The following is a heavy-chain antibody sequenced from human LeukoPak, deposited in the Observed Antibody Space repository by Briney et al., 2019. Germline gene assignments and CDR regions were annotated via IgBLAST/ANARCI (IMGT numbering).Heavy chain of an antibody. J-gene: IGHJ4*02. CDR3: ARFGREIVVSASVYYFAY. D-gene: IGHD3-22*01. Sequence: SQTLSLTCTVSGGSISSGGYYWSWIRQHPGKGLEWIGYIYYSGSTYYNPSLKSRVTISVDTSKNQFSLKLSSVTAADTAVYYCARFGREIVVSASVYYFAYWGQGTLVTVSS. CDR2: IYYSGST. CDR1: GGSISSGGYY. V-gene: IGHV4-31*03.